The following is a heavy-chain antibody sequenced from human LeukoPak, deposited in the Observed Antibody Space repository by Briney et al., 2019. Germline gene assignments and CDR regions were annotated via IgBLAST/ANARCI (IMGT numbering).Heavy chain of an antibody. Sequence: SETLSLTCTVSGGSISSYYWSWIRQPPGKGLEWIGYIYYSGSTNYNPSLKSRVTISVDTSKSQFSLKLSSVTAADTAVYYCARDATGTIDYWGQGTLVTVS. D-gene: IGHD1-1*01. CDR1: GGSISSYY. CDR3: ARDATGTIDY. CDR2: IYYSGST. J-gene: IGHJ4*02. V-gene: IGHV4-59*01.